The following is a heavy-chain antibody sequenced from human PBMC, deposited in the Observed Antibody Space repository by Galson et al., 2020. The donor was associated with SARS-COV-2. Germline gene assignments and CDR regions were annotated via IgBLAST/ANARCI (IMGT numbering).Heavy chain of an antibody. CDR1: GFTFSSYA. D-gene: IGHD3-3*02. V-gene: IGHV3-30*04. CDR2: IXXXXXXK. CDR3: AREAPLLEAFDI. Sequence: GESLKISCAASGFTFSSYAMHWVRQAPGKGLEWVSVIXXXXXXKXXXDSVKGRFTISRDNSKNTLYLQMNSLRAEDTAVYYCAREAPLLEAFDIWGQGTMVTVSS. J-gene: IGHJ3*02.